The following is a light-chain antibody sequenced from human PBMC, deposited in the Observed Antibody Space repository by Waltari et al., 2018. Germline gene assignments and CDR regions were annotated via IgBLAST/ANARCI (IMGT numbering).Light chain of an antibody. Sequence: QSALTQPASVSGSPGQSITISCTGTSSDIGAYNFVSWYQQHPGKVPRVIIYNVNERPSRISSRFSGSKSSNTASLTISGLQPDDEADYYCGSYRGSNSYVFGTGTKVTVL. CDR2: NVN. J-gene: IGLJ1*01. V-gene: IGLV2-14*03. CDR3: GSYRGSNSYV. CDR1: SSDIGAYNF.